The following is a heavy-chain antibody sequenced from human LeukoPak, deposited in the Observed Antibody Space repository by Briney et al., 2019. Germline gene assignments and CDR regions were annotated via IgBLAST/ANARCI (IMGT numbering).Heavy chain of an antibody. CDR2: GSASGSAR. CDR3: AREMYGDYNSEKGVYYYHIDV. CDR1: GFTFSDYY. D-gene: IGHD4-17*01. J-gene: IGHJ6*03. Sequence: GGSLRLSCTVSGFTFSDYYMSWIRQAPGKGLEWVSYGSASGSARDYAESVKGRFTISRDNTKNSMFLQMNSLRAEDTATYYCAREMYGDYNSEKGVYYYHIDVWGTGTTVTVSS. V-gene: IGHV3-11*04.